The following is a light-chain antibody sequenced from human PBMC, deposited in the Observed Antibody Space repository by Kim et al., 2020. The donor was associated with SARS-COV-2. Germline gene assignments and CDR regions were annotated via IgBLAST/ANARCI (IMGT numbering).Light chain of an antibody. J-gene: IGKJ1*01. Sequence: SPGERATLSCRASQSVSSSYLAWYQQKPGQAPRLLIDGASSRATGIPDRFRGSGSGTDFTLTISRLEPEDFAVYYCQQYGSSPRTFGQGTKVDIK. V-gene: IGKV3-20*01. CDR1: QSVSSSY. CDR3: QQYGSSPRT. CDR2: GAS.